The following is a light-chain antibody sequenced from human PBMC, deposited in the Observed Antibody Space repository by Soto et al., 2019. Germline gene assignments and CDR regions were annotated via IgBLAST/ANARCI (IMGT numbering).Light chain of an antibody. J-gene: IGKJ1*01. CDR3: QQYHSWT. CDR1: QSISSW. V-gene: IGKV1-5*03. Sequence: DIQMTQSPSTLSASVGDRVTITCRASQSISSWLAWYQQKPGKAPKLLIYKASSLESGVPSRFSGSGSGTDFTRTISSLHPDDFATYYCQQYHSWTFGQGTKVEIK. CDR2: KAS.